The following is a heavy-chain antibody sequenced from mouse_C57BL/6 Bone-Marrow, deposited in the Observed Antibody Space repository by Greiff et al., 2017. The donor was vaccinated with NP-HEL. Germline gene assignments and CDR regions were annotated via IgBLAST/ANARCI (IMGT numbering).Heavy chain of an antibody. J-gene: IGHJ3*01. CDR1: GYTFTSYG. Sequence: VQLKESGAELARPGASVKLSCKASGYTFTSYGISWVKQRTGQGLEWIGEIYPRSGNTYYNEKFKGKATLTADKSSSTAYMELRSLTSEDSAVYFCARPGVGRGWFAYWGQGTLVTVSA. D-gene: IGHD4-1*01. V-gene: IGHV1-81*01. CDR3: ARPGVGRGWFAY. CDR2: IYPRSGNT.